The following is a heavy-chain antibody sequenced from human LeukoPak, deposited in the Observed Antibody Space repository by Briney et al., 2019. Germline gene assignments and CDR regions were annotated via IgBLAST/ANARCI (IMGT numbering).Heavy chain of an antibody. D-gene: IGHD6-19*01. CDR2: IYHSGRT. CDR1: GASISSYY. CDR3: ARHKAGSGCFDC. J-gene: IGHJ4*02. V-gene: IGHV4-59*08. Sequence: SETLSLTCTVSGASISSYYWSWIRQPPGKGLEWIAFIYHSGRTSYNPSLKSRVTISVDTSKNQFSLDLTSVTAADTAMYYCARHKAGSGCFDCWGQGTLVTVSS.